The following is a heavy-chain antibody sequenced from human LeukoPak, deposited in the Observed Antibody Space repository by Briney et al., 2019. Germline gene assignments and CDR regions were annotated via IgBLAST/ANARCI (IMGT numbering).Heavy chain of an antibody. CDR2: MNPNSGNT. CDR3: ARGFDDFWSGSPFGY. J-gene: IGHJ4*02. Sequence: ASVKVSCKASGYTFTSYDINWVRQATGQGREWMGWMNPNSGNTGYAQKFQGRVTMTSNTSISTAYMELSSLRSEDTAVYYCARGFDDFWSGSPFGYWGQGPLVTVSS. D-gene: IGHD3-3*01. V-gene: IGHV1-8*01. CDR1: GYTFTSYD.